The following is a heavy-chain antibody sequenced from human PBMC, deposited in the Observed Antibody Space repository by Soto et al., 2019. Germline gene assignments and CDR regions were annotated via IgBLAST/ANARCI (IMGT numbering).Heavy chain of an antibody. Sequence: GGSLRLSCAASGFTFSDYYMSWIRQAPGKGLEWVSYISSSGSTIYYADSVKGRFTISRDNAKNSLYLQMNSLRAEDTALYYCARPLLGYCSGGSCYWGAFDIWGQGTMVTVSS. D-gene: IGHD2-15*01. V-gene: IGHV3-11*01. CDR2: ISSSGSTI. CDR3: ARPLLGYCSGGSCYWGAFDI. J-gene: IGHJ3*02. CDR1: GFTFSDYY.